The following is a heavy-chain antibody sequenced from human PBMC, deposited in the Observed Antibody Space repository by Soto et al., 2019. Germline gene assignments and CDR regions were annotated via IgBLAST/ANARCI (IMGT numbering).Heavy chain of an antibody. CDR1: GFTFDDYT. CDR2: ISWDGGST. Sequence: PGGSLRLSCAASGFTFDDYTMHWVRQAPGKGLEWVSLISWDGGSTYYADSVKGRFTISRDNSKNSLYLQMNSLRTEDTALYYCAKDIRDFWSGYYGGAYYYGMDVWGQGTTVTVSS. V-gene: IGHV3-43*01. CDR3: AKDIRDFWSGYYGGAYYYGMDV. D-gene: IGHD3-3*01. J-gene: IGHJ6*02.